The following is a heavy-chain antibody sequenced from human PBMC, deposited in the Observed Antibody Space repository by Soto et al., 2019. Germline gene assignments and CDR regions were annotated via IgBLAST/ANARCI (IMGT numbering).Heavy chain of an antibody. D-gene: IGHD1-26*01. V-gene: IGHV1-8*01. CDR3: ARFGPYSGGYYY. Sequence: GASVKVSCKASGYTFTSYDIKWVRQATGQGFEWMGWMNPNSGNTGYAQKFQGRVTMTRDTSITTAYMELSSLRSEDTAMYYCARFGPYSGGYYYWGQGTLVTVSS. J-gene: IGHJ4*02. CDR1: GYTFTSYD. CDR2: MNPNSGNT.